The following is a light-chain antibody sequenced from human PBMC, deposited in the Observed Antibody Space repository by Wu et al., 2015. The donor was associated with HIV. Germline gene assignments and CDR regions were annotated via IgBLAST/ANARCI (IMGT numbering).Light chain of an antibody. CDR2: DAS. J-gene: IGKJ4*01. CDR1: QSVSRN. Sequence: IVLTQSPGTLSLSPGERATLSCRASQSVSRNLAWYQQKPGQAPRLLIYDASNRATGIPARFSGSGSGTDFTLTISSLEPEDFAVYYCQQRSAFPLTFGGGTKVEIK. V-gene: IGKV3-11*01. CDR3: QQRSAFPLT.